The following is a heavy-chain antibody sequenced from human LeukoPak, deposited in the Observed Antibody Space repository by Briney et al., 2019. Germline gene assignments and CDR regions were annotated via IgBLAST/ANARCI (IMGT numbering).Heavy chain of an antibody. CDR2: ISTSGRAT. V-gene: IGHV3-23*01. CDR3: AKARGSSVYKQFDY. CDR1: GFAFSTYA. Sequence: QAGGSLRLSCAASGFAFSTYAMTWVRQAPEKGLQWVSTISTSGRATYYADSVEGRFTISRDNSKNTLYLQMNSLRADDTAVYYCAKARGSSVYKQFDYWGQGTQVTVSP. D-gene: IGHD5/OR15-5a*01. J-gene: IGHJ4*02.